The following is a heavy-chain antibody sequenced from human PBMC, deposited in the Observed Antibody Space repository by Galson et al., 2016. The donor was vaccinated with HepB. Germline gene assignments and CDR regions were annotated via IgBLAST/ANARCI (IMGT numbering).Heavy chain of an antibody. CDR1: VSSGGYF. D-gene: IGHD3-10*01. CDR3: ARDQHGSFFAY. CDR2: FYSSENT. V-gene: IGHV4-61*08. Sequence: VSSGGYFWSWIRQPPGKGLEWIGYFYSSENTNYNPSLRSRVTISGDTSRNQFSLKLTSVTAADTAVYYCARDQHGSFFAYWGQGTLVTVSS. J-gene: IGHJ4*02.